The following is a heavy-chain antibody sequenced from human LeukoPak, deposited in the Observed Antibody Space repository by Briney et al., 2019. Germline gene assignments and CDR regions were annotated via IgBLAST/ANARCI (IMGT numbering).Heavy chain of an antibody. CDR2: IIPILGIA. CDR3: ARRSGYGSGSYYGY. V-gene: IGHV1-69*04. CDR1: GGIFSSYG. J-gene: IGHJ4*02. D-gene: IGHD3-10*01. Sequence: SVKVSCKASGGIFSSYGISWVRQAPGQELEWMGRIIPILGIAKYAQKFQGRVTITADKSTSTAYMELSSLRSEDTAVYYCARRSGYGSGSYYGYWGQGTLVTVSS.